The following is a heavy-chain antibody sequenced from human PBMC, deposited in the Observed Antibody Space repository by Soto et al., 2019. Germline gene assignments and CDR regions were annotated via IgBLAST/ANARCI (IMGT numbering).Heavy chain of an antibody. D-gene: IGHD6-19*01. CDR2: TSYDEKNK. CDR1: GFTLNNYA. V-gene: IGHV3-30*04. CDR3: ARAYSSGWSLPFDY. J-gene: IGHJ4*02. Sequence: FLRLSSAVSGFTLNNYAMHCVRQAPGKGLEWVAVTSYDEKNKYYTDSVRGRFTISRDNSKNTLYLQMNNLRTEDTAVYYCARAYSSGWSLPFDYWGQGTLVTVSS.